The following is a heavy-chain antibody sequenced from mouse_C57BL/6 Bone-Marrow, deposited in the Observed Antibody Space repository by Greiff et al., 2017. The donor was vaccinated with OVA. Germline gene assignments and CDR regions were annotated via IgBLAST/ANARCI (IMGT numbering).Heavy chain of an antibody. Sequence: LVESGAELARPGASVKLSCKASGYTFTSYGISWVKQRTGQGLEWIGEIYPRSGNTYYNEKFKGKATLTADKSSSTAYMELRSLTSEDSAVYFCARKEYGNMYYFDYWGQGTTLTVSS. J-gene: IGHJ2*01. D-gene: IGHD2-10*02. CDR2: IYPRSGNT. CDR3: ARKEYGNMYYFDY. V-gene: IGHV1-81*01. CDR1: GYTFTSYG.